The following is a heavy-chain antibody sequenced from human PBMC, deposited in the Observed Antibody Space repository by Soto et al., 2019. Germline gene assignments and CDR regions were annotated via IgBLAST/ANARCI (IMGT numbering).Heavy chain of an antibody. CDR1: GGTFSSYA. CDR3: ARDCSSTSCYFRGYYYGMDV. V-gene: IGHV1-69*01. J-gene: IGHJ6*02. D-gene: IGHD2-2*01. CDR2: IIPIFGTA. Sequence: QVQLVQSGAEVKKPGSSVKVSCKASGGTFSSYAISWVRQAPGQGLEWMGGIIPIFGTANYAQKFQGRVTITADESTSTAYMELSSLRSEDTAVYYCARDCSSTSCYFRGYYYGMDVWGQGTTVTVSS.